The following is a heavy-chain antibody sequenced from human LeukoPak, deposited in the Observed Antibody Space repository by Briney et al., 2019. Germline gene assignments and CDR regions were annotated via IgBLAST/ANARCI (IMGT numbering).Heavy chain of an antibody. J-gene: IGHJ3*02. V-gene: IGHV1-18*01. Sequence: ASVKVSCKASGYTFTSYGISWVRQAPGQGLEWMGWISAYNGHTNYAQKLQGRVTMTTDTSTSTAYMELRSLRSDDTADYYCARGGRWELPRPYAFDIWGQGTMVIVSS. CDR1: GYTFTSYG. CDR3: ARGGRWELPRPYAFDI. D-gene: IGHD1-26*01. CDR2: ISAYNGHT.